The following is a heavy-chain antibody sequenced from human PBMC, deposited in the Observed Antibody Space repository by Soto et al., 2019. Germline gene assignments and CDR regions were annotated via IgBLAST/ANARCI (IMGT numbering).Heavy chain of an antibody. CDR3: ARGYSSGLLGIYNY. CDR1: GYTLTELA. D-gene: IGHD3-22*01. CDR2: INPNSGGT. V-gene: IGHV1-2*04. Sequence: ASVKVSCKVSGYTLTELAMHWVRQAPGQGLEWMGWINPNSGGTNYAQKFQGWVTMTRDTSISTAYMELSRLRSDDTAVYYCARGYSSGLLGIYNYWGQGTLVTVSS. J-gene: IGHJ4*02.